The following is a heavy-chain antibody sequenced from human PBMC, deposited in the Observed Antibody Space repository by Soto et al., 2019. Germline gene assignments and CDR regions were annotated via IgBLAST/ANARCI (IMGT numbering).Heavy chain of an antibody. CDR1: GFTFSTYG. CDR2: IWNDGSNK. J-gene: IGHJ6*01. D-gene: IGHD6-13*01. V-gene: IGHV3-33*01. Sequence: QVQLVESGGGVVQPGGSLRLSCAASGFTFSTYGMHWVRQAPGKGLEWVAVIWNDGSNKFYLESVKGRFTISRDNSKNTLYLQMNSLRAEDTALYYCARARAGAVGGSGDYYYDKDVWGQGTTVTVSS. CDR3: ARARAGAVGGSGDYYYDKDV.